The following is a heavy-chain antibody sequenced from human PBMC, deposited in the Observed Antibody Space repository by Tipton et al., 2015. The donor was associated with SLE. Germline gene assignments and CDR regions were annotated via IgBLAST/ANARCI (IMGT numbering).Heavy chain of an antibody. V-gene: IGHV4-39*07. CDR1: GSSINNSGYY. Sequence: TLSLTCTVSGSSINNSGYYWDWIRQPPGKGLEWIGSIYYSGSTYYNPSLKSRVTISVDTSKNQFSLKLSSVTAADTAVYYCARGRWYFDLWGRGTLVTVSS. CDR3: ARGRWYFDL. CDR2: IYYSGST. J-gene: IGHJ2*01.